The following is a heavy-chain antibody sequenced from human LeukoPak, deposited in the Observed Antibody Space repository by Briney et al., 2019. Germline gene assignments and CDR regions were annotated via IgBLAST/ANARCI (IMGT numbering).Heavy chain of an antibody. J-gene: IGHJ4*02. D-gene: IGHD3-22*01. CDR3: ARVRKYYDSSGYGY. Sequence: GASVKVSCKASGYTFTSYDINWVRQATGQGLEWMGWMNPNSGNTGYAQKFQGRVTMTRNTSISTAYMELSSLRSEGTTVYYCARVRKYYDSSGYGYWGQGTLVTVSS. CDR2: MNPNSGNT. V-gene: IGHV1-8*01. CDR1: GYTFTSYD.